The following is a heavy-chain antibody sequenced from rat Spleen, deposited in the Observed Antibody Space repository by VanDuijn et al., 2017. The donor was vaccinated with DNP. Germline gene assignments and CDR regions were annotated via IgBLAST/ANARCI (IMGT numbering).Heavy chain of an antibody. CDR1: GFSLTSYN. V-gene: IGHV2-45*01. Sequence: QVQLKESGPGLVQPSETLSLTCTVSGFSLTSYNVHWVRQPPGKGLEWMGAMWSGGNTDYNSALKPRLSISRDTSKNQVFLTMNSLQGEDTTTYYCARERGNWDFFDYWGQGVMVTVSS. J-gene: IGHJ2*01. D-gene: IGHD5-1*01. CDR3: ARERGNWDFFDY. CDR2: MWSGGNT.